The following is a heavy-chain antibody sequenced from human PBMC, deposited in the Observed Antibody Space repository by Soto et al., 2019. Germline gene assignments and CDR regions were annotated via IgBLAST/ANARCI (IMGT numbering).Heavy chain of an antibody. Sequence: SETLSLTCTVSGGSISSGGYYWGWIRQHPGKGLEWIGYIYYSGSTYYNPSLKSRVTISVDTSKNQFSLKLSSVTAADTAVYYCARAGGYCSSTSCYAAWGQGTMVTVSS. CDR2: IYYSGST. CDR3: ARAGGYCSSTSCYAA. V-gene: IGHV4-31*03. J-gene: IGHJ3*01. D-gene: IGHD2-2*01. CDR1: GGSISSGGYY.